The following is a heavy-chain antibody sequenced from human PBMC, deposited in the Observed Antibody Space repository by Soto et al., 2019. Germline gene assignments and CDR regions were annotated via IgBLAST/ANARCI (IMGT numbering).Heavy chain of an antibody. V-gene: IGHV3-74*01. CDR3: ARGGWDYYDSSGYSYGMDV. CDR2: INSDGSST. J-gene: IGHJ6*02. CDR1: GFTFSSYW. D-gene: IGHD3-22*01. Sequence: PGGSLRLSCAASGFTFSSYWMHWVRQAPGKGLVWVSRINSDGSSTSYADSVKGRFTISRDNAKNTLYLQMNSLSAEDTAVYYCARGGWDYYDSSGYSYGMDVWGQGTTVTVSS.